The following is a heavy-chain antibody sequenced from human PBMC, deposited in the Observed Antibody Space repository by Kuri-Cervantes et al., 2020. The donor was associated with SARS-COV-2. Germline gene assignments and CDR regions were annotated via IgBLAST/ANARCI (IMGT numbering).Heavy chain of an antibody. CDR1: GYTFTSYG. D-gene: IGHD5-24*01. Sequence: ASVKVSCKASGYTFTSYGISWVRQAPGKGLEWMGGFVPEDGETIYAQKFQGRVTMTEDTSTDTAYMELSSLRSEDTAVYYCATGGDGYNSYYFDYWGQGTLVTVSS. V-gene: IGHV1-24*01. CDR2: FVPEDGET. J-gene: IGHJ4*02. CDR3: ATGGDGYNSYYFDY.